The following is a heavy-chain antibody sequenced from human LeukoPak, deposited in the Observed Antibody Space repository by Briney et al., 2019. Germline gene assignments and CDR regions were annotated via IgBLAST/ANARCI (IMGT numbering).Heavy chain of an antibody. D-gene: IGHD6-19*01. CDR2: IKHSGST. CDR3: ARVGVAGTQPTFDY. J-gene: IGHJ4*02. CDR1: GGSFSGYY. V-gene: IGHV4-34*01. Sequence: SETLSLTCAVYGGSFSGYYWSWIRQPPGKGLEWIGEIKHSGSTNYNPSLKSRVTISVDTSKDQFSLKLSSVTAADTAVYYCARVGVAGTQPTFDYWGQGTLVTVSS.